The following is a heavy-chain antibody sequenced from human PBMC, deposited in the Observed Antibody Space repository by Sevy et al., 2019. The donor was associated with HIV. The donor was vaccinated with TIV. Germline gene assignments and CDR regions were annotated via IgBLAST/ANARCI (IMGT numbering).Heavy chain of an antibody. J-gene: IGHJ4*02. CDR3: VKGGVTWELLDY. Sequence: GSLRLSCAASGFIFSSYGMHWVRQAPGKGLEWVTIISYDGSSKYYADSVKGRFTISRDNSENILYLQMNSLRTEDTAVYYCVKGGVTWELLDYWGQGTLVTVSS. CDR2: ISYDGSSK. CDR1: GFIFSSYG. V-gene: IGHV3-30*18. D-gene: IGHD1-26*01.